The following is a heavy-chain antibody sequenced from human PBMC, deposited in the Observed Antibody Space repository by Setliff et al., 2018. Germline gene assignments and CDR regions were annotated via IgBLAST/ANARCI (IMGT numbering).Heavy chain of an antibody. D-gene: IGHD3-10*01. J-gene: IGHJ1*01. CDR1: GFTFSTYW. V-gene: IGHV3-7*01. CDR2: IKQDGSEK. CDR3: ATQEVGEVERWLHNPPPGHFQH. Sequence: HPGGSLRLSCAASGFTFSTYWMSWVRQAPGKGLEWVANIKQDGSEKYYVDSVKGRFTISRDNAKNSLYLQMNSLRAEDTAVYYCATQEVGEVERWLHNPPPGHFQHWGQGTLVTVSS.